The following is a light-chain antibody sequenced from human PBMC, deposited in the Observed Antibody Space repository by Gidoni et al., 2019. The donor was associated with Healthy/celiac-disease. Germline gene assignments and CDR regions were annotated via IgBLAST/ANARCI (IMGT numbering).Light chain of an antibody. CDR3: QQYYSFPLT. CDR1: QGIIRS. J-gene: IGKJ1*01. CDR2: AAS. Sequence: VIWMTQSPSLLSASTGDRVTISCRMSQGIIRSLAWYQQKPGKAPELLIYAASTLQRGVPSRFSGSGSGTDFTLTISCLLSEDFATYYFQQYYSFPLTFXXXTKVEIK. V-gene: IGKV1D-8*01.